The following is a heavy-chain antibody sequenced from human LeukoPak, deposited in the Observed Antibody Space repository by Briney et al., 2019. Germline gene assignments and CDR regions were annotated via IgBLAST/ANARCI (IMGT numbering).Heavy chain of an antibody. CDR1: GFTFSDYY. CDR2: ISSTVSTI. V-gene: IGHV3-11*01. Sequence: KPGGSLRLSCAASGFTFSDYYMTWIRQAPGKGLEWLAYISSTVSTIYYADSVKGRFTISRDDAQNSLYLQMNSLRAEDTAVYYCARVRPVTTRLSPSFDYWGQGTLVTVSS. J-gene: IGHJ4*02. CDR3: ARVRPVTTRLSPSFDY. D-gene: IGHD4-17*01.